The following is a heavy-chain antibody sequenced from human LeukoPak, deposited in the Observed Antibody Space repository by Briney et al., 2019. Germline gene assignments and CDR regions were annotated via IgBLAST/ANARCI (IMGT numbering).Heavy chain of an antibody. V-gene: IGHV4-59*01. D-gene: IGHD3-10*01. CDR2: IYYSGST. CDR1: GGSISSYC. Sequence: SETLSLTCTVSGGSISSYCWSWIRQPPGKGLEWIGYIYYSGSTNYNPSLESRVTISVDTSKNQFSLKLSSVTAADTAVYYCARVIYGSGSYVWFDPWGQGTLVTVSS. CDR3: ARVIYGSGSYVWFDP. J-gene: IGHJ5*02.